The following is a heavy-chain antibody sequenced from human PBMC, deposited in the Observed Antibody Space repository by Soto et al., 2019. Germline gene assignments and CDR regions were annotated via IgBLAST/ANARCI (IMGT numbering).Heavy chain of an antibody. CDR3: ASASHGSSGYDHYYYAMDV. D-gene: IGHD3-22*01. Sequence: EVQLVESGGGLVQPGGSLSLSCAASGSTFSVYSMTWVRQAPGKGLEWVANIKEDGSEKYYVDSVKGRFTISRDNAKNSLYLRMNRLRAEDTAVYYCASASHGSSGYDHYYYAMDVWGQGTTVTVAS. J-gene: IGHJ6*02. CDR2: IKEDGSEK. V-gene: IGHV3-7*01. CDR1: GSTFSVYS.